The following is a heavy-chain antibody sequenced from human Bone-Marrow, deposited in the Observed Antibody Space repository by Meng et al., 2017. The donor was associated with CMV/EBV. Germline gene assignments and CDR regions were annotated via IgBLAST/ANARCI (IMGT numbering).Heavy chain of an antibody. CDR3: AKDRKDDFWSGYGPNWFDP. V-gene: IGHV3-53*05. CDR1: GFTVSSNY. D-gene: IGHD3-3*01. J-gene: IGHJ5*02. Sequence: GESLKISCAASGFTVSSNYMSWVRQAPGKGLEWVSVIYSGGSTYYADSVKGRFTISRDNSKNTLYLQMNSLRAEDTAVYYCAKDRKDDFWSGYGPNWFDPWGQGTLVTVSS. CDR2: IYSGGST.